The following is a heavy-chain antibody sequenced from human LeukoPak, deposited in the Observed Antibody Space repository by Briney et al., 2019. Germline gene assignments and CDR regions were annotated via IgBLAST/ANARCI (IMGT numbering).Heavy chain of an antibody. CDR2: IYSSGST. J-gene: IGHJ6*03. Sequence: SETLSLTCTVSGGSISTYYWSWIRQPPGKGLEWIGDIYSSGSTNYNPSLKSRVTISVDTSRNQFSLKLSSVTAADTAVYYCAGQGAVAFYYMDVWGKGTTVTVSS. CDR1: GGSISTYY. V-gene: IGHV4-59*08. CDR3: AGQGAVAFYYMDV. D-gene: IGHD6-19*01.